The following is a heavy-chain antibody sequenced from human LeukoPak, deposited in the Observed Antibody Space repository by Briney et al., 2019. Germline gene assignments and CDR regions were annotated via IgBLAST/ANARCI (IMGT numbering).Heavy chain of an antibody. CDR3: ARVYGSGNDY. V-gene: IGHV4-59*01. J-gene: IGHJ4*02. D-gene: IGHD3-10*01. Sequence: SETLSHTCTVSGGSISSYYWSWIRQPPGKGLEWIGYIYYSGSTNYNPSLKSRVTISVDTSKNQFSLKLSSVTAADTAVYYCARVYGSGNDYWGQGTLVTVSS. CDR1: GGSISSYY. CDR2: IYYSGST.